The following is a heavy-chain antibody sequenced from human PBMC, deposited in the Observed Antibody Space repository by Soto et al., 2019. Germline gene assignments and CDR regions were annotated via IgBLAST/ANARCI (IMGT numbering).Heavy chain of an antibody. D-gene: IGHD2-2*01. CDR3: ARGVVVSAAVEFDP. J-gene: IGHJ5*02. CDR1: GTSISNSY. CDR2: ISTTGST. V-gene: IGHV4-4*07. Sequence: PSEALSLTCTVSGTSISNSYWSWIRQTNEKGLEWIVRISTTGSTNYNPSLKSRVTVSVDTSKNQFSLKLNSVTAADTAVYYCARGVVVSAAVEFDPWGQGTLVTVS.